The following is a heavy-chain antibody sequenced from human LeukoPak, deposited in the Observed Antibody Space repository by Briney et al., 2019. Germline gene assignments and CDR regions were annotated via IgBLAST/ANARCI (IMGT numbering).Heavy chain of an antibody. V-gene: IGHV4-61*02. D-gene: IGHD2-2*01. Sequence: SQTLSLTCTVSGGSISSGSYYWSWIRQPAGKGLEWIGRIYTSGSTNYNPSLKSRVTISVDTSKNPFSLKLSSVTAADTAVYYCARDYQGGFDPWGQGTQVTVSS. CDR2: IYTSGST. CDR1: GGSISSGSYY. J-gene: IGHJ5*02. CDR3: ARDYQGGFDP.